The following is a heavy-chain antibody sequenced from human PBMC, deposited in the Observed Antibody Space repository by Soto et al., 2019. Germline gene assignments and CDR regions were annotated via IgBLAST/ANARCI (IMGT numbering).Heavy chain of an antibody. Sequence: EVQLLESGGGLVQPGGSPRLSCAASGFTLSSYAMSWVRQAPGKGLEWVAAISGGVGNTLYADSVRGRFTISGDSSKNTLYLHMNSLRVEDTAVYYCAKSVNIRWPFDYWGQGTLVTVSS. CDR2: ISGGVGNT. CDR3: AKSVNIRWPFDY. D-gene: IGHD3-3*01. CDR1: GFTLSSYA. V-gene: IGHV3-23*01. J-gene: IGHJ4*02.